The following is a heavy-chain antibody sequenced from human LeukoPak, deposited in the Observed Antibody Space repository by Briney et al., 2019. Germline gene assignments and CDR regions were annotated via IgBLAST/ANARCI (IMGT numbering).Heavy chain of an antibody. J-gene: IGHJ4*02. CDR3: AREASGWYLNYFDY. CDR1: GGSIISYY. Sequence: SETLSLTCTVSGGSIISYYWSWIRQPAGKGLEWIGRIYTSGSNNYNPSLKSRVTMSVDTSKNQFSLKLSSVTGADTAVYYCAREASGWYLNYFDYWGQGTLVTVSS. V-gene: IGHV4-4*07. CDR2: IYTSGSN. D-gene: IGHD6-19*01.